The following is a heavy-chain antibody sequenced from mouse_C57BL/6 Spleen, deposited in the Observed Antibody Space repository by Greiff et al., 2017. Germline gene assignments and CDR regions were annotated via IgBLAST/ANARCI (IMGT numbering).Heavy chain of an antibody. CDR2: ISDGGSYT. CDR3: ARASYSNPYYAMDY. J-gene: IGHJ4*01. Sequence: DVKLVESGGGLVKPGGSLKLSCAASGFTFSSYAMSWVRQTPEKRLEWVATISDGGSYTYYPDNVKGRFTISRDNAKNNLYLQMSHLKSEDTAMYYCARASYSNPYYAMDYWGQGTSVTVSS. D-gene: IGHD2-5*01. CDR1: GFTFSSYA. V-gene: IGHV5-4*03.